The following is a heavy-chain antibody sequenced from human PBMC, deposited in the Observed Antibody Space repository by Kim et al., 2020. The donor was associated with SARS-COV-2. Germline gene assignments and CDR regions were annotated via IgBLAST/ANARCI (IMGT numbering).Heavy chain of an antibody. D-gene: IGHD3-3*01. V-gene: IGHV4-59*01. J-gene: IGHJ6*02. Sequence: SRVTISVDTSKNQFSLKLSSVTAADTAVYYCASTNPYDFWSGYRNYGMDVWGQGTTVTVSS. CDR3: ASTNPYDFWSGYRNYGMDV.